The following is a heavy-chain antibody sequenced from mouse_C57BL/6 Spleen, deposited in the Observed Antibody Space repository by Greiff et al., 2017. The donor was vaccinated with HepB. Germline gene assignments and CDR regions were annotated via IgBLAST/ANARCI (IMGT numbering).Heavy chain of an antibody. CDR3: ARSHYYGSSFYYFDY. Sequence: QVQLKQSGAELVKPGASVKISCKASGYAFSSYWMNWVKQRPGKGLEWIGQIYPGDGDTNYNGKFKGKATLTADKSSSTAYMQLSSLTSEDSAVYFCARSHYYGSSFYYFDYWGQGTTLTVSS. CDR1: GYAFSSYW. V-gene: IGHV1-80*01. D-gene: IGHD1-1*01. CDR2: IYPGDGDT. J-gene: IGHJ2*01.